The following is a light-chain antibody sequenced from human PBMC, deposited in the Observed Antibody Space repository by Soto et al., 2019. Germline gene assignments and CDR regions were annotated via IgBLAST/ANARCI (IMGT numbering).Light chain of an antibody. Sequence: EIELTQSPGTLSLSPGERANLXCRASQTLGNSFSAWDQRKPCQAPRLLVSDTSXXXTGIPARFSDGGSGTEFTLTIRSLQSEDSAVYYCQQHNQWPSTFGQGTRVEIK. CDR2: DTS. CDR1: QTLGNS. V-gene: IGKV3-15*01. J-gene: IGKJ5*01. CDR3: QQHNQWPST.